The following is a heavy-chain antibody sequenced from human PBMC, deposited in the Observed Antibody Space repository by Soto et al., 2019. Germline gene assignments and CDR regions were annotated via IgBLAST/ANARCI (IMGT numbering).Heavy chain of an antibody. CDR3: ASHAPPRFLEWDY. D-gene: IGHD3-3*01. CDR1: AGSISTYY. Sequence: SETLSLTCTVSAGSISTYYWSWIRQPPGKGLEWIGNIYYSGSTNYNPSLKSRVTISVDTSKNQFSLKLSSVTAADTAVYYCASHAPPRFLEWDYWGKGPLVTVCS. J-gene: IGHJ4*02. V-gene: IGHV4-59*08. CDR2: IYYSGST.